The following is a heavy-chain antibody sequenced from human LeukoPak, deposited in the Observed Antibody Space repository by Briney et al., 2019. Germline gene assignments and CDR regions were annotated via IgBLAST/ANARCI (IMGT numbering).Heavy chain of an antibody. CDR2: MNPNSGNT. V-gene: IGHV1-8*03. D-gene: IGHD2-15*01. Sequence: ASVKVSCKASGYTFTSYDIHWVRQATGQGLEWMGWMNPNSGNTGYAQKFQGGVTITRNTSISTAYMELSSLRSEDTAVYYCARRRDIVGSYNWLDPWGQGTLVTVSS. CDR1: GYTFTSYD. CDR3: ARRRDIVGSYNWLDP. J-gene: IGHJ5*02.